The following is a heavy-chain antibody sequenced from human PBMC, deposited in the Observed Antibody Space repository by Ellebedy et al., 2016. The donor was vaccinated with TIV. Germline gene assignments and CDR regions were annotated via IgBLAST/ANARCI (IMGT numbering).Heavy chain of an antibody. CDR1: GFTFSSYA. CDR3: TARHHYDILTGYYYFDAFDI. J-gene: IGHJ3*02. CDR2: IKSKTDGGTT. D-gene: IGHD3-9*01. V-gene: IGHV3-15*01. Sequence: GGSLRLSCAASGFTFSSYAMSWVRQAPGKGLEWVGRIKSKTDGGTTDYASPVKGRFTISRDDSKNTLYLQMNSLKTEDTAVYYCTARHHYDILTGYYYFDAFDIWGQGTMVTVSS.